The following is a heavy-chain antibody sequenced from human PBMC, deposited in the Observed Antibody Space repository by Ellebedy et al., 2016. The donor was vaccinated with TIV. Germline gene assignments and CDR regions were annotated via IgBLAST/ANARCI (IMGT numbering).Heavy chain of an antibody. Sequence: GESLKISXAASGFTFSRYDMHWVRQSTRKGLEWVASIDNAGDTYYPGSVKGRFTISRENAKNSLYLQMNSLSVEDTAVYYCTRFEIISGGGYGMDVWGQGTTVTVSS. CDR2: IDNAGDT. D-gene: IGHD3-16*01. CDR1: GFTFSRYD. J-gene: IGHJ6*02. CDR3: TRFEIISGGGYGMDV. V-gene: IGHV3-13*01.